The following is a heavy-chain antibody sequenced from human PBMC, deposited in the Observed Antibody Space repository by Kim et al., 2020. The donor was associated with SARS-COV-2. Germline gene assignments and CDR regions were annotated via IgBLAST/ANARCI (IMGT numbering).Heavy chain of an antibody. V-gene: IGHV4-34*01. CDR2: INHGGST. CDR3: ARGPVLLWFRPHWFDP. Sequence: SETLSLTCAVYGGSFSGYYWSWIRQPPGKGLEWIGEINHGGSTNYNPSLKSRVTISVDTSKNQFSLKLNSVTAADTAVYYCARGPVLLWFRPHWFDPWG. J-gene: IGHJ5*02. D-gene: IGHD3-10*01. CDR1: GGSFSGYY.